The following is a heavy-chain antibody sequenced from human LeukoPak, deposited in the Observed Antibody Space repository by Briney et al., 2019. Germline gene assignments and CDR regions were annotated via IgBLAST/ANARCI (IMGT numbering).Heavy chain of an antibody. CDR1: VFAFSTYS. D-gene: IGHD6-19*01. CDR2: ISFDGSNK. CDR3: ARSGGSTGWYDY. J-gene: IGHJ4*02. V-gene: IGHV3-30*04. Sequence: GGSLRLSCAASVFAFSTYSVHWVRQAPCKGLEWVAVISFDGSNKYYADSVKGRFTISRDNSQNTLYLQMSGLRADDTAVYYCARSGGSTGWYDYRGQGTLVTVSS.